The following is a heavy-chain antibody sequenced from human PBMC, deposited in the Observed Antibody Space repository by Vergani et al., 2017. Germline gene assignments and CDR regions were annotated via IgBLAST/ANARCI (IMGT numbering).Heavy chain of an antibody. CDR1: GYTFTRYA. J-gene: IGHJ4*02. CDR2: INTISGNP. CDR3: ATKNGGNEETMGY. D-gene: IGHD4-23*01. Sequence: QVQLVQSGSELKKPGASVKVSCKASGYTFTRYAMNWVRQAPGQGLEWMGWINTISGNPTYAQGFTGRFVFSLDTSVSTAYLQISSLQAADTAVYYCATKNGGNEETMGYWGQGTLVTVSS. V-gene: IGHV7-4-1*02.